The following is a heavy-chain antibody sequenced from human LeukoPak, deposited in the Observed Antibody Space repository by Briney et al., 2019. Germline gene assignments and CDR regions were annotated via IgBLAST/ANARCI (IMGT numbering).Heavy chain of an antibody. J-gene: IGHJ4*02. CDR1: GASVTSGNSY. CDR2: IYTNGGA. Sequence: SETLSLTCTVSGASVTSGNSYWNWIRQPAGKGLEWIGRIYTNGGASYNPFLKSRVTISIDASKNQFSLKLSSVTAADTAVYYCAREPPGYWGQGILVTVSS. CDR3: AREPPGY. V-gene: IGHV4-61*02.